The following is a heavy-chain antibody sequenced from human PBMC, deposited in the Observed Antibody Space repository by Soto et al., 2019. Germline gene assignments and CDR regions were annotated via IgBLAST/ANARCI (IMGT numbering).Heavy chain of an antibody. Sequence: SETLYLTCTVSGGSISSSSYYWGWIRQPPGKGLEWIGSIYYSGSTYYNPSLKSRVTISVDTSKNQFSLKLSSVTAADTAVYYCAREVAAAGNGAFDIWGQGTMVTVSS. CDR3: AREVAAAGNGAFDI. V-gene: IGHV4-39*07. CDR1: GGSISSSSYY. CDR2: IYYSGST. J-gene: IGHJ3*02. D-gene: IGHD6-13*01.